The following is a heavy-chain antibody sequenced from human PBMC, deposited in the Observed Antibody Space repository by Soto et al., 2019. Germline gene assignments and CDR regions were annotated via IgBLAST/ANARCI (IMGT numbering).Heavy chain of an antibody. V-gene: IGHV1-69*13. CDR1: GGTFSSYA. CDR2: IIPIFGTA. Sequence: ASVKVSCKASGGTFSSYAISWVRQAPGQGLEWMGGIIPIFGTANYAQKFQGRVTITADASTSTAYMELSSLRSEDTAVYYCARVPNITFFGGVTPRWNMDVGGKGPPVTVSS. CDR3: ARVPNITFFGGVTPRWNMDV. J-gene: IGHJ6*03. D-gene: IGHD3-3*01.